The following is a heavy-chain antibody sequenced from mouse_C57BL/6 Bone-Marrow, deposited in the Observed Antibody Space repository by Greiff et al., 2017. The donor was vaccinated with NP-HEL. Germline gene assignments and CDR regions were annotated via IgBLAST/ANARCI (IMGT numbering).Heavy chain of an antibody. Sequence: QVQLKESGPGLVQPSQSLSITCTVSGFSLTSYGVHWVRQSPGKGLEWLGVIWSGGSTAYNAALISRLSISKDNSKSQVFFKMNSLQADDTAIYYCARGASYYLSYWGQGTLVTVSA. J-gene: IGHJ3*01. CDR3: ARGASYYLSY. D-gene: IGHD2-10*01. CDR1: GFSLTSYG. CDR2: IWSGGST. V-gene: IGHV2-2*01.